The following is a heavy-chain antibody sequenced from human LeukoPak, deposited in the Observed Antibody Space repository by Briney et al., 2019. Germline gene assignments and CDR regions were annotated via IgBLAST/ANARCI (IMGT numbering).Heavy chain of an antibody. CDR2: IIPIFGTA. CDR3: ARVATAMVTGYYFDY. V-gene: IGHV1-69*13. J-gene: IGHJ4*02. CDR1: GYTFTSYG. D-gene: IGHD5-18*01. Sequence: SVKVSCKASGYTFTSYGISWVRQAPGQGLEWMGGIIPIFGTANYAQKFQGRVTITADESTSTAYMELSSLRSEDTAVYYCARVATAMVTGYYFDYWGQGTLVTVSS.